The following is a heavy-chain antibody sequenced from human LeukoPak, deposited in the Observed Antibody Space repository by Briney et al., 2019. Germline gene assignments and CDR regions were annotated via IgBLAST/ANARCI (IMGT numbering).Heavy chain of an antibody. J-gene: IGHJ4*02. CDR2: IYYSGST. Sequence: SETLSLTCTVSGGSISSSSYYWGWIRQPPGKGLEWIGTIYYSGSTYYNPSLQSRVTISVDTSTNQFSLKLSSVTAADTAVYYCARRLYYGSGTYDYWGQGTLVTVSS. CDR1: GGSISSSSYY. CDR3: ARRLYYGSGTYDY. V-gene: IGHV4-39*01. D-gene: IGHD3-10*01.